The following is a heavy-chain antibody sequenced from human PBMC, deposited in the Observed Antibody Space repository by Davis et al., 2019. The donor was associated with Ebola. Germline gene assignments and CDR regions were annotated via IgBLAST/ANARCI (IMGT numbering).Heavy chain of an antibody. CDR1: GNSFASHW. CDR2: IYTGDSDT. V-gene: IGHV5-51*01. CDR3: ASLRRTITGMDDAFDI. J-gene: IGHJ3*02. D-gene: IGHD2-8*02. Sequence: GESLKISCKDSGNSFASHWIGWVRQMPGKGLEWMGIIYTGDSDTRYSPSFRGQVTISADKSIKTAFLRWSSLKASDTAMYYCASLRRTITGMDDAFDIWGQGTMVTVSS.